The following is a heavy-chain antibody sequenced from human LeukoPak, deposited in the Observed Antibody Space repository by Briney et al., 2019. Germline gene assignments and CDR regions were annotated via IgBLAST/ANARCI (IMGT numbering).Heavy chain of an antibody. J-gene: IGHJ5*02. CDR3: ARGSSGSGSYYRRNWFDP. CDR2: INHSGST. D-gene: IGHD3-10*01. CDR1: GGSFSGYY. V-gene: IGHV4-34*01. Sequence: SETLSLTCAVYGGSFSGYYWSWIRQPPGKGLEWIGEINHSGSTNYNPSLKSRVTISVDTSKNQFSLKLSSVTAADTAVYYCARGSSGSGSYYRRNWFDPWGQGTLVTVSS.